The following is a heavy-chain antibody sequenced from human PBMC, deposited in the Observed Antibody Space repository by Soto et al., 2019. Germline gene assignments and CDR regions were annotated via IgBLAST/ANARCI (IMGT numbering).Heavy chain of an antibody. Sequence: PGGSLRLSCAGSGFTFSDAWMSWVRQTPEKGLEWVGRVMTRAHGGTIDYAAPVQGRFTISRDDSKNTLYLEMNSLKTEDTAVYYCATGTDKTDFDYWGLGTLVTVSS. J-gene: IGHJ4*02. V-gene: IGHV3-15*01. CDR2: VMTRAHGGTI. CDR1: GFTFSDAW. CDR3: ATGTDKTDFDY. D-gene: IGHD3-9*01.